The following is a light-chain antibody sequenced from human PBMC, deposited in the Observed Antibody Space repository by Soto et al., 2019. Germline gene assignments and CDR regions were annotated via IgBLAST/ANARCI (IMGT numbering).Light chain of an antibody. Sequence: QSVLTQPASLSGSHGQSITISCTETSSDVGGYNYVSWYQQHPGKAPKLMIYDVSNRPSGVSNRFSGSKSGNTASLTISGLQAEDEADYYCSSYTSRSSSTYVFGTGTKVTVL. CDR3: SSYTSRSSSTYV. V-gene: IGLV2-14*01. CDR2: DVS. CDR1: SSDVGGYNY. J-gene: IGLJ1*01.